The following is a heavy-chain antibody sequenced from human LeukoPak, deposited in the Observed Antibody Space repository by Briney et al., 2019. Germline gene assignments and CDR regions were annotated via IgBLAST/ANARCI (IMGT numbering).Heavy chain of an antibody. Sequence: SETLSLTCAVYGGSFSGYYWSWIRQPPGKGLEWIGEINHSGSTNYNPSLKSRVTISVDTSKNQFSLKLSSVTAADTAVYYCARGPPYSSSWCDYWGQGTLVTVSS. V-gene: IGHV4-34*01. D-gene: IGHD6-13*01. CDR1: GGSFSGYY. CDR2: INHSGST. J-gene: IGHJ4*02. CDR3: ARGPPYSSSWCDY.